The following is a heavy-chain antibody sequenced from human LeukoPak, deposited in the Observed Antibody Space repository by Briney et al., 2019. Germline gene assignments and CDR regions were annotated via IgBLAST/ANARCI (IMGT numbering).Heavy chain of an antibody. D-gene: IGHD3-16*01. Sequence: GGSLRLSCAASGFTVSTNYMSWVRQAPGKGLEWISVIYGGGSTYYADFVKGRFTISRDKSKNTLYLQVNSLRAEDTAVYYCATTWGVAFDIWGQGTLVTVSS. J-gene: IGHJ3*02. CDR1: GFTVSTNY. CDR3: ATTWGVAFDI. CDR2: IYGGGST. V-gene: IGHV3-53*01.